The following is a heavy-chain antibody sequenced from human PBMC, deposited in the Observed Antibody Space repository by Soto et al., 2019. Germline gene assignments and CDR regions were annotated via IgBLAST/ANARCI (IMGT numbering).Heavy chain of an antibody. D-gene: IGHD2-21*01. CDR2: ISGSGGST. V-gene: IGHV3-23*01. CDR3: ANMGPFIFPPYYFDY. CDR1: GFTFSSHA. Sequence: SGGSLRLSCAASGFTFSSHAMSWVRQAPGKGLEWVSAISGSGGSTYYADSVKGRFTISRDNSKNTLYLQMNSLRAEDTAVYYCANMGPFIFPPYYFDYWGQGTLVTVSS. J-gene: IGHJ4*02.